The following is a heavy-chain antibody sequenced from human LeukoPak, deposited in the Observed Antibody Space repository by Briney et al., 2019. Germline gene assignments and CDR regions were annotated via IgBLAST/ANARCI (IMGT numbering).Heavy chain of an antibody. CDR2: INSDGSST. Sequence: GGSLRLSCAASGFTFSSYWMHWVRQAPGKGLVWVSRINSDGSSTSYADSVKGRFTISRDHSKNTLYLQMNSLRGEDTAVYYCAKSKDYDPLSYYFDYWGQGTLVTVSS. CDR1: GFTFSSYW. D-gene: IGHD3-3*01. J-gene: IGHJ4*02. V-gene: IGHV3-74*01. CDR3: AKSKDYDPLSYYFDY.